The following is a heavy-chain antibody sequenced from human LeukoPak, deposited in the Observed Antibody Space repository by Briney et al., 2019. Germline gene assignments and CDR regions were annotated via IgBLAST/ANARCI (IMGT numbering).Heavy chain of an antibody. CDR2: IYYSEST. Sequence: SETLSLTCTVSGGSINSYYRNWIRQPPGKGLEWIGYIYYSESTIYNPSLKSRVSISIDASKNQFSLKLSSVTAADTAVYYCARTDNYYHYYAMDVWGQGTTVTVSS. V-gene: IGHV4-59*01. CDR3: ARTDNYYHYYAMDV. J-gene: IGHJ6*02. CDR1: GGSINSYY.